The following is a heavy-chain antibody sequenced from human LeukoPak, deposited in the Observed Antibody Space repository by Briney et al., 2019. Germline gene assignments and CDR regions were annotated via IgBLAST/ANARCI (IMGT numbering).Heavy chain of an antibody. D-gene: IGHD4-11*01. Sequence: GGSLRLSCAASGFTFTTFAMCWVRKAPGKGLEWVSGITDSAGGTFYADSVKGRFTISRDNAKNTLYLQMNSLRAEDTAVYYCVRDSNYHPDCWGQGTLVTVSS. CDR2: ITDSAGGT. CDR3: VRDSNYHPDC. V-gene: IGHV3-23*01. CDR1: GFTFTTFA. J-gene: IGHJ4*02.